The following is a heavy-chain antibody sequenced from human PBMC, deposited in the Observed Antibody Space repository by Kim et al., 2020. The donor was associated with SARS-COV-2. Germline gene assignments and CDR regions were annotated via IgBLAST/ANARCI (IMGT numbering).Heavy chain of an antibody. V-gene: IGHV3-23*01. D-gene: IGHD4-17*01. J-gene: IGHJ4*02. CDR3: AKVSSTTVRHPSDY. Sequence: ADSVKGRFTISRDNSKNTLYLQMNSLRAEDTAVYYCAKVSSTTVRHPSDYWGQGTLVTVSS.